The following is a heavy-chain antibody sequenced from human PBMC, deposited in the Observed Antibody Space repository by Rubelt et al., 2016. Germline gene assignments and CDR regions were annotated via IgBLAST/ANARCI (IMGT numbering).Heavy chain of an antibody. CDR3: ARYLRGAARGFDP. D-gene: IGHD6-6*01. J-gene: IGHJ5*02. V-gene: IGHV4-34*01. Sequence: QVQLQQWGAGLLKPSETLFLPCAVYGGSFSGYYWNWIRQPPGKGLAGIGQISHSGSTNYNPSITSRVTKSVDTSKNQFSLKLSSVTAADTAVYYCARYLRGAARGFDPWGQGTLVIVSS. CDR2: ISHSGST. CDR1: GGSFSGYY.